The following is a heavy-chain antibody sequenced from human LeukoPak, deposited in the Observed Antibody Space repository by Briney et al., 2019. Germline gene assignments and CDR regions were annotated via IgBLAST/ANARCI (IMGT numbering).Heavy chain of an antibody. Sequence: GGSLRLSCAASGFTFSSYAMSWVRQAPGKGLEWVSAISGSGGSTYYADSEKGRFTISRDNSKNTLYLQMNSLRAEDTAVYYCAKYCSSTSCYGYWGQGTLVTVSS. CDR1: GFTFSSYA. CDR2: ISGSGGST. CDR3: AKYCSSTSCYGY. V-gene: IGHV3-23*01. D-gene: IGHD2-2*01. J-gene: IGHJ4*02.